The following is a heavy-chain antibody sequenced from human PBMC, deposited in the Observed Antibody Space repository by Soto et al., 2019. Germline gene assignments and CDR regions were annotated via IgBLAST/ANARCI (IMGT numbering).Heavy chain of an antibody. V-gene: IGHV4-59*08. CDR1: GGKFGGHC. J-gene: IGHJ4*02. CDR2: IYYSGST. D-gene: IGHD2-15*01. CDR3: ARHVLMWAAGYYFDY. Sequence: VMLPLPSTVLGGKFGGHCWRRIRKNPGKGLEWIGYIYYSGSTNYNPSLKSRVTISVDTPKNQFSLKLSSVTAADTAVYYCARHVLMWAAGYYFDYWGQGTLVTVSS.